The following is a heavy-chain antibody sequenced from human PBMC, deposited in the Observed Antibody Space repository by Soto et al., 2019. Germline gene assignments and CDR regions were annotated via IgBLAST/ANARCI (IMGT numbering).Heavy chain of an antibody. CDR2: IIPMFDTT. D-gene: IGHD2-21*02. CDR1: GGSFSSDA. Sequence: SVKVSCKASGGSFSSDAITWVRQAPGQGLEWIGEIIPMFDTTNYAPEFQGRVTITADTATTTVYMEVNRLTPDDTAVYYCAREVVTEKTLGSFDFWGQGALVTVSS. J-gene: IGHJ4*02. V-gene: IGHV1-69*06. CDR3: AREVVTEKTLGSFDF.